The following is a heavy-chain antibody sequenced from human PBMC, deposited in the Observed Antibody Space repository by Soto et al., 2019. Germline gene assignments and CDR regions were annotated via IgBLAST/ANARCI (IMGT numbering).Heavy chain of an antibody. J-gene: IGHJ6*01. D-gene: IGHD3-3*01. Sequence: ASVKVSCKASGYTFTGYYMHWVRQAPGQGLEWMGWINPNSGGTNYAQRFQGWVTMTRDTSISTAYMELSRLRSDDTAVYYCARDYRLWSRYYTHAAALYNYYGRCGWGQ. CDR3: ARDYRLWSRYYTHAAALYNYYGRCG. V-gene: IGHV1-2*04. CDR2: INPNSGGT. CDR1: GYTFTGYY.